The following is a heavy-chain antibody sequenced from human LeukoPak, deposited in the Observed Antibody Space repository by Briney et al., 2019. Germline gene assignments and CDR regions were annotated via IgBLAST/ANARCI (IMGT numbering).Heavy chain of an antibody. D-gene: IGHD3-9*01. Sequence: ASVKVSCKTSGYSFIDYYIHWVRQAPGQGLEWMGWINSNSADTNYAQKFQGRVTMSTDTSTSTAYMELRSLRFDDTAIYYCAKDWHILTGRNCFDPWGQGTLVTVSS. CDR3: AKDWHILTGRNCFDP. J-gene: IGHJ5*02. V-gene: IGHV1-2*02. CDR1: GYSFIDYY. CDR2: INSNSADT.